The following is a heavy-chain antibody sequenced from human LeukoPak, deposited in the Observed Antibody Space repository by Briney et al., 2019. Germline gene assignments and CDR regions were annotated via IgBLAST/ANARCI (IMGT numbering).Heavy chain of an antibody. V-gene: IGHV3-15*01. CDR2: IKSETDGGTT. CDR3: ATSIVVVPAADY. J-gene: IGHJ4*02. CDR1: GVTLSSYA. Sequence: GGSLRLSCAASGVTLSSYAMSWVRQAPGKGLEWVGHIKSETDGGTTDYAAPVKGRFTISRDDSKSTLYLQMNSLKTEDTAVYYCATSIVVVPAADYWGQGTLVTVSS. D-gene: IGHD2-2*01.